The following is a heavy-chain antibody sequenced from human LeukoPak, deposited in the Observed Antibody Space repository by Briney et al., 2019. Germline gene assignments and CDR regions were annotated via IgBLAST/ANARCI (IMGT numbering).Heavy chain of an antibody. Sequence: GASVKVSCKASGYTFTGYYMHWVRQAPGQGLEWMGWFIYIYGSAVYAEKFQGRVTITTDESSSTVYMELSSLRSEDTAVYYCASSAHYYDSNGPADYWGQGTRVTVSS. V-gene: IGHV1-69*05. CDR3: ASSAHYYDSNGPADY. CDR2: FIYIYGSA. CDR1: GYTFTGYY. J-gene: IGHJ4*02. D-gene: IGHD3-22*01.